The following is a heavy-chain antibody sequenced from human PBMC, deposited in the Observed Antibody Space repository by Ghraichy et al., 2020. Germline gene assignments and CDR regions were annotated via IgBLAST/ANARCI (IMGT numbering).Heavy chain of an antibody. D-gene: IGHD6-19*01. CDR1: GGSISRYY. V-gene: IGHV4-4*07. J-gene: IGHJ4*02. CDR2: IYTSGST. CDR3: ARGGVSSDRFDY. Sequence: SQTLSLTCTVSGGSISRYYWSWIRQPAGKGLEWIGRIYTSGSTNYNPSLKSRVTMSVDTSKNQFSLKLSSVTAADTAVYYCARGGVSSDRFDYWGQGTLVTVSS.